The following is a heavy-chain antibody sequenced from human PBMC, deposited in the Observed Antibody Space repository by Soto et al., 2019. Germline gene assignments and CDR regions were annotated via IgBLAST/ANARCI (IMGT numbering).Heavy chain of an antibody. CDR1: GYSFTSYW. J-gene: IGHJ3*02. Sequence: GESLKISCKGSGYSFTSYWIGWVRQMPGKGLEWMGIIYPGDSDTRYSPSFQGQVTISADKSISTAYLQWSSLKASDTAMYYCARRKFNIVATNGAFDIWGQGTMVTVSS. V-gene: IGHV5-51*01. CDR2: IYPGDSDT. CDR3: ARRKFNIVATNGAFDI. D-gene: IGHD5-12*01.